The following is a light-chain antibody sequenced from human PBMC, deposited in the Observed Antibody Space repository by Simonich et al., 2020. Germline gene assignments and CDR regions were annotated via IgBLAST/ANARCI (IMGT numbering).Light chain of an antibody. CDR3: QQYYSTPFT. CDR1: KSVLYSSNNKNY. CDR2: WAS. V-gene: IGKV4-1*01. J-gene: IGKJ3*01. Sequence: DIVMTQSPDSLAVSLGERATINCKSSKSVLYSSNNKNYLAWYQQKPGQPPKLRIYWASTRESAVPDRFSGSGSGTDFTLTISSLQAEDVAVYYCQQYYSTPFTFGPGTKVDIK.